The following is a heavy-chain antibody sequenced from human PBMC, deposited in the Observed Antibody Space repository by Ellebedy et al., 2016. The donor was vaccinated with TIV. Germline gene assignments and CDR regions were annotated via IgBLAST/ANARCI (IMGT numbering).Heavy chain of an antibody. J-gene: IGHJ4*02. CDR2: VRGGGVWI. V-gene: IGHV3-23*01. CDR1: GFSFSSHA. CDR3: AKGRETSSTFDC. Sequence: GESLKISXTASGFSFSSHAMSWVRQAPGKGLEWVSLVRGGGVWIESADSVKARFTISRDNSKNMVYLQMNSLRGDDTAVYYCAKGRETSSTFDCWGQGSLVTVSS. D-gene: IGHD2-2*01.